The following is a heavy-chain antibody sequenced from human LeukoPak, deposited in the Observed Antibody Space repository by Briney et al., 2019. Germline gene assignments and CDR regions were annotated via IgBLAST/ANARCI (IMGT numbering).Heavy chain of an antibody. J-gene: IGHJ4*02. D-gene: IGHD3-9*01. CDR3: ARDLGNFDPYYYFDY. Sequence: GGSLRLSCAASGFNFSSYSMNWVRQAPGKGLEWVSSISSSSSYIYYADSVKGRFTISRDNAKSSLYLQMNSLRAEDTAVYYCARDLGNFDPYYYFDYWGQGTLVTVST. V-gene: IGHV3-21*01. CDR1: GFNFSSYS. CDR2: ISSSSSYI.